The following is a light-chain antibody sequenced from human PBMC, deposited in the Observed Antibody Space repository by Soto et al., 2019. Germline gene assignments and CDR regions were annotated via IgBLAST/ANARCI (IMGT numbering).Light chain of an antibody. Sequence: EIVLTQSPGTLSSSPGERVTLSCRASQSVDSSFLGWYQQKPGQSPRLLIYGASSRASGIPDRFSGSGSGTDFTLSINGLDPEDFAVYYCQQYGTVPWTFGQGTKVEIK. J-gene: IGKJ1*01. V-gene: IGKV3-20*01. CDR1: QSVDSSF. CDR2: GAS. CDR3: QQYGTVPWT.